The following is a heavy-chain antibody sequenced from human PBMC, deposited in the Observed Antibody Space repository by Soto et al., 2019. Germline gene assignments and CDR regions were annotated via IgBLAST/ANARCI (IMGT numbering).Heavy chain of an antibody. J-gene: IGHJ6*02. D-gene: IGHD2-2*02. CDR3: AGGYCSSTSCYTYYYYYGMDV. CDR2: LIPIFGAA. V-gene: IGHV1-69*06. CDR1: GGTFSSYA. Sequence: SVKVSCKASGGTFSSYAISWVRQAPGQGLEWMGGLIPIFGAANSAQKFKGRVTITADKSTSTAYMERSSLRSEDTAVYYCAGGYCSSTSCYTYYYYYGMDVWGQGTTVTVAS.